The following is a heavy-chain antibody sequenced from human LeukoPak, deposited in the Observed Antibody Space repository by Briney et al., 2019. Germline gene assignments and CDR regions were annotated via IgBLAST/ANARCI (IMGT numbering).Heavy chain of an antibody. CDR3: ARDDRDVVATLND. V-gene: IGHV1-2*02. J-gene: IGHJ4*02. Sequence: GASVKVSFKASGYAFTDYFLHWVRQAPGQGLEWMGWMNPNNGGTNYAEKFQGRVTMTRDTSISTAYMELSRLRSDDTAVYYCARDDRDVVATLNDWGQGTLVTVSS. D-gene: IGHD5-12*01. CDR1: GYAFTDYF. CDR2: MNPNNGGT.